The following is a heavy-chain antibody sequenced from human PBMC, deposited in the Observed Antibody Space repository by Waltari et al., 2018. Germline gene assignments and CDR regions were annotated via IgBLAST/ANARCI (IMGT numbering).Heavy chain of an antibody. CDR1: GFTFSSYG. D-gene: IGHD3-22*01. CDR3: AKWGAYYDTTPFDY. Sequence: QVQLVESGGGVVQPGGSLRLSCAASGFTFSSYGMHWVRQAPGKGLEWVAFIRYDGSNKYYADSVKGRFTISRDNSKNTLYLQMNSLRAEDTAVYYCAKWGAYYDTTPFDYWGQGTLVTVSS. V-gene: IGHV3-30*02. CDR2: IRYDGSNK. J-gene: IGHJ4*02.